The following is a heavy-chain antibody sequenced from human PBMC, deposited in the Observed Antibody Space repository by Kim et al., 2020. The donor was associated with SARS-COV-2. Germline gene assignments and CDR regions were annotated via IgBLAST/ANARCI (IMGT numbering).Heavy chain of an antibody. Sequence: GGSLRLSCVDAGFTFITNWMSWVRQAPGKGLEWVAKIKEDGSETHYVNSVAGRFTISRDNAKNSLYLQMNSLSAEDTAVYYCARDRRYSLDYWGQGTLVTVSS. V-gene: IGHV3-7*01. CDR1: GFTFITNW. D-gene: IGHD2-15*01. CDR2: IKEDGSET. J-gene: IGHJ4*02. CDR3: ARDRRYSLDY.